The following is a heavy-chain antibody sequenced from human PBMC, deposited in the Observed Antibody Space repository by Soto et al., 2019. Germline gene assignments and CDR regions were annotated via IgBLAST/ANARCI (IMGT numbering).Heavy chain of an antibody. CDR3: ARVFKTMSFYYGMDV. D-gene: IGHD3-22*01. CDR1: GVSINSGGYY. CDR2: IYYTGST. Sequence: SETLALTCTVSGVSINSGGYYWSSIRQLPGKGLEWIGYIYYTGSTYYNPSLKGRITISVDTSANQFSLKLSSVTAADTAIYFCARVFKTMSFYYGMDVWGQGTAVT. J-gene: IGHJ6*02. V-gene: IGHV4-31*03.